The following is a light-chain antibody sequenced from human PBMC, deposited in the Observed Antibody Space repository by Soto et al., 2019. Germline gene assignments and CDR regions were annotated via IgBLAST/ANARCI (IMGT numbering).Light chain of an antibody. CDR2: GAS. Sequence: EIVLTQSPGTLSLSPGERATLSCRASQSVTSNSLAWYQQKPGQAPRLLMYGASTRATGIPDRFSGSGSGTDFTLTISRLEPEDFAVYYCQQYGTSPRTFGQGTKVEI. CDR1: QSVTSNS. V-gene: IGKV3-20*01. J-gene: IGKJ1*01. CDR3: QQYGTSPRT.